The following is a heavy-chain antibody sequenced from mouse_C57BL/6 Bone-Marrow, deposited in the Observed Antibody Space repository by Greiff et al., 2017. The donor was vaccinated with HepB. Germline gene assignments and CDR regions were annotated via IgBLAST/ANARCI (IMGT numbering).Heavy chain of an antibody. V-gene: IGHV1-26*01. CDR1: GYTFTDYY. CDR3: ARKGVVAHYYAMDY. CDR2: INPNNGGT. J-gene: IGHJ4*01. D-gene: IGHD1-1*01. Sequence: VQLQQSGPELVKPGASVKISCKASGYTFTDYYMNWVKQSHGKSLEWIGDINPNNGGTSYNQKFKGKATLTVDKSSSTAYMELRSLTSEDSAVYYCARKGVVAHYYAMDYWGQGTSVTVSS.